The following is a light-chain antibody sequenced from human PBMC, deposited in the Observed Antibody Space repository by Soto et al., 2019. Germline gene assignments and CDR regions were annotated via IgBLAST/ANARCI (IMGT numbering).Light chain of an antibody. CDR1: QDIRKY. J-gene: IGKJ4*01. V-gene: IGKV1-33*01. Sequence: DIQMTQSPSSLSASVGDRVTITCQASQDIRKYLNWYQQKPGEAPNLLIYDASNLEPGVPSRFSGSGSGTDFTFTISNLQAEDIATYYCQQSVDLPTFGGGTQVEIK. CDR2: DAS. CDR3: QQSVDLPT.